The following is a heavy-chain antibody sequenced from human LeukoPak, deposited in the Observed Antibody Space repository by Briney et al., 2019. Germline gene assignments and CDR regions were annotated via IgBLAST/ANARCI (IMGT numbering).Heavy chain of an antibody. CDR3: ARNPYYFDY. Sequence: SETLSLTCAVYGGSFSGYYWSWIRQPPGKGLEWIGEINHSGSTNYNPSLKSRVTISVDTSKNQFSLKLSSVTAADTAVYYCARNPYYFDYWGQGTLATVSS. J-gene: IGHJ4*02. V-gene: IGHV4-34*01. CDR2: INHSGST. CDR1: GGSFSGYY.